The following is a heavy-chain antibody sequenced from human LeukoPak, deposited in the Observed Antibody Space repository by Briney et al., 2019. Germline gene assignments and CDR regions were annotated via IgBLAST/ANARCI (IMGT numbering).Heavy chain of an antibody. CDR1: GYTFTGYY. CDR3: AVEWELPGSTGGFDY. CDR2: INPNSGGT. V-gene: IGHV1-2*02. J-gene: IGHJ4*02. D-gene: IGHD1-26*01. Sequence: GASVKVSCKASGYTFTGYYMHWVRQAPGQGLEWMGWINPNSGGTNYAQKFQGRVTMTRDTSISTAYMELSRLRSDDTAVYYCAVEWELPGSTGGFDYWGQGTLVTVSS.